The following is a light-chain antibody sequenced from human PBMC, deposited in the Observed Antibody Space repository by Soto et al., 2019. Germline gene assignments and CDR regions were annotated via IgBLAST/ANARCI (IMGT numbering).Light chain of an antibody. CDR1: QARSSY. J-gene: IGKJ4*01. V-gene: IGKV1-9*01. CDR2: AAS. CDR3: QQYGRYPLT. Sequence: VQLTQSPSDLSASVGEAVSITCLASQARSSYLAWYQQKPGKAPDLLIYAASTWPSGVPSRFSGSGSGTDFSLTIRTLQPEDFAMYYCQQYGRYPLTFGGGTKVDIK.